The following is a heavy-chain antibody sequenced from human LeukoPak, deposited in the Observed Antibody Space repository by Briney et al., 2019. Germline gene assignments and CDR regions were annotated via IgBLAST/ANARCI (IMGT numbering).Heavy chain of an antibody. Sequence: GGSLRLSCAASGFPFSDYGMYWVRQAPGKGLEWLAVISHDGSNKHYADSVKGRFTISRDNSQNTLYLQMNSLRAEDTAVYYCAKDPEKWLQLRLGFSDWGQGTLVTVSS. CDR1: GFPFSDYG. CDR2: ISHDGSNK. V-gene: IGHV3-30*18. D-gene: IGHD5-24*01. J-gene: IGHJ4*02. CDR3: AKDPEKWLQLRLGFSD.